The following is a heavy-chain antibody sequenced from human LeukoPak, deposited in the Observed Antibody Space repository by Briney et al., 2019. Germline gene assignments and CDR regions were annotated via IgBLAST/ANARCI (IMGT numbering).Heavy chain of an antibody. CDR3: ARGGVGAIYYYYMDV. CDR2: INHSGST. J-gene: IGHJ6*03. Sequence: PSETLSLTCAVYGGSFSGYYWSWIRQPPGKGLEWIGEINHSGSTNYNPSLKSRVTISVDTSKNQFSLKLSSVTAADTALYYCARGGVGAIYYYYMDVWGKGTTVTVSS. V-gene: IGHV4-34*01. CDR1: GGSFSGYY. D-gene: IGHD1-26*01.